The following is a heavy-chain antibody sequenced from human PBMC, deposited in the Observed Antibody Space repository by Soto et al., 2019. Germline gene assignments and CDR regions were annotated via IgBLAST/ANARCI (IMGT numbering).Heavy chain of an antibody. Sequence: QVQLVQSGAEVKKPGSSVKVSCKASGGNFTSYAISWVRQAPGQGLEFMGGIGPLFGTTNYAHKFRGRVTITADESTSTVYMELSSLPSEDTAVYYCAKASGRSWYNWFDPWGQGTLVTVST. CDR2: IGPLFGTT. CDR3: AKASGRSWYNWFDP. J-gene: IGHJ5*02. V-gene: IGHV1-69*01. D-gene: IGHD6-13*01. CDR1: GGNFTSYA.